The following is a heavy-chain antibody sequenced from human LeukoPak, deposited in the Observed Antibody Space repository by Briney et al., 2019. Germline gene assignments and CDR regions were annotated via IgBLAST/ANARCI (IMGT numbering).Heavy chain of an antibody. J-gene: IGHJ3*02. CDR1: GATFSSYA. V-gene: IGHV1-69*05. Sequence: ASVKVSCKASGATFSSYAISWVRQAPGQGLEWMGRIIPIFGTANYAQKFQGRVTITTDESTSTAYMELSSLRSEDTAVYYCASQTTMVRGARYDYGRDIWGQGTMVTVSS. CDR3: ASQTTMVRGARYDYGRDI. D-gene: IGHD3-10*01. CDR2: IIPIFGTA.